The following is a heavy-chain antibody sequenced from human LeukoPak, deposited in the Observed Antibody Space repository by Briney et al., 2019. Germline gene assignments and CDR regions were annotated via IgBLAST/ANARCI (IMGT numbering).Heavy chain of an antibody. J-gene: IGHJ6*03. Sequence: GGSLRLSCAASGFTFSSYWRSWVRQAPGKGLEWVANIKQDGSEKYYVESVKGRFTISRDNAKNSLYLQMNSLRAEDTAVYYCARGRMEMLLYYYYYMDVWGKGTTVTVSS. CDR2: IKQDGSEK. CDR3: ARGRMEMLLYYYYYMDV. V-gene: IGHV3-7*01. CDR1: GFTFSSYW. D-gene: IGHD5-24*01.